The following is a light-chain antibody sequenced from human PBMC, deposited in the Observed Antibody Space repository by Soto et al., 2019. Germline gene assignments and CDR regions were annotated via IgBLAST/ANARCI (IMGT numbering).Light chain of an antibody. V-gene: IGKV3-15*01. CDR1: QSICNK. CDR2: GAS. CDR3: QHYNNWPLT. J-gene: IGKJ4*01. Sequence: EIVMTQSPATLSVSPGERATLSCRASQSICNKLGWYQQKPGQAPRLLIYGASTRATGIPGRFSGSGSGTEFTLTISTVQSEDLAVYYCQHYNNWPLTFGRGTKVDIK.